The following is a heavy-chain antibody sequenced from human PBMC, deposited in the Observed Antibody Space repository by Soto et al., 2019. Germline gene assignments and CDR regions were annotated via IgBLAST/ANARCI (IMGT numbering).Heavy chain of an antibody. CDR2: IFTSGYT. CDR1: GGSISSYY. CDR3: ARAPGGYYYFDY. Sequence: SETLSPTCPVSGGSISSYYWNWIRQPPGKGLEWIGRIFTSGYTKYNPSLKSRVTMSVDTSQNQFSLKLNSVTAADTAVYYCARAPGGYYYFDYWGQGSLVTVSS. J-gene: IGHJ4*02. D-gene: IGHD3-22*01. V-gene: IGHV4-4*07.